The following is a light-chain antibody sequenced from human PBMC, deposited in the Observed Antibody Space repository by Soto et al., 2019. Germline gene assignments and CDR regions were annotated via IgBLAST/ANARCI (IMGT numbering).Light chain of an antibody. CDR2: EGS. V-gene: IGLV2-23*01. Sequence: QSVLTQPASVSGSPGQSITISCTGTSSDVGSYNLVSWYQQHPGKAPKLMIYEGSKRPSGVSNRFSGSKSGNTASLTISGLQAEDVADYYCCSYAGSSTYVFGSGTKVT. CDR1: SSDVGSYNL. CDR3: CSYAGSSTYV. J-gene: IGLJ1*01.